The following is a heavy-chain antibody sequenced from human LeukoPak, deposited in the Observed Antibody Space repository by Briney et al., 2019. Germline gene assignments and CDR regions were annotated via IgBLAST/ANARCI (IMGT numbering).Heavy chain of an antibody. J-gene: IGHJ4*02. D-gene: IGHD3-10*01. CDR1: GFTFSSFA. V-gene: IGHV3-23*01. CDR2: ISGSGGST. CDR3: AKGSDRSGSYYLDY. Sequence: GGSLRLSCAASGFTFSSFALSWVRQGPGKGLEWVSGISGSGGSTYYADSVKGRFTISRGNSKNTLYLQMNRLRAGDTAVYYCAKGSDRSGSYYLDYWGQGTLVTVSS.